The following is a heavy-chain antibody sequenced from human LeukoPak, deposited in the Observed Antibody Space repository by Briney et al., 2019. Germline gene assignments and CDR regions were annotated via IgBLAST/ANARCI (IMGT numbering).Heavy chain of an antibody. CDR2: ISGSGGST. J-gene: IGHJ1*01. D-gene: IGHD4-17*01. CDR1: GFTFSSFG. V-gene: IGHV3-23*01. Sequence: PGGSLRSSCEASGFTFSSFGMSGVRQAPGKGLEGVSAISGSGGSTYYADSVKGRFTISRDNSKNTLYLQMNSLRAEDTAVYYCAKDDHDHGDKGHQHWGQGTLVTVSS. CDR3: AKDDHDHGDKGHQH.